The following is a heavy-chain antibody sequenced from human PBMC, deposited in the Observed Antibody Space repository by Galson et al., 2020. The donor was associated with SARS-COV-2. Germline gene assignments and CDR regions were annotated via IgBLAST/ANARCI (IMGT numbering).Heavy chain of an antibody. CDR3: ARLNPRRGITILDGAFDI. J-gene: IGHJ3*02. CDR2: IYPGDSDT. D-gene: IGHD3-10*01. CDR1: GYSFTSYW. Sequence: KIGESLKISCTGSGYSFTSYWIGWVRQMPGKGLEWMGIIYPGDSDTRYSPSFQGQVTISADKSISTAYLQWSSLKASDTAMYYCARLNPRRGITILDGAFDIWGQGTMVTVSS. V-gene: IGHV5-51*01.